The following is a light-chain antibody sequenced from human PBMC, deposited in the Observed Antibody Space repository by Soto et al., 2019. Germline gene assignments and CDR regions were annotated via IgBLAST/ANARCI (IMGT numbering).Light chain of an antibody. J-gene: IGKJ4*01. V-gene: IGKV1-16*01. CDR1: HPININ. CDR3: LHYQRYPPA. Sequence: DIQMTQSPSSLSASVGDRVTITCRASHPININLVWFHQKPGKAPKSLIYAATNLQSGVPSRFSGSGGGTDFSLTISRLQPEDVATYDCLHYQRYPPAFGGGNKLEI. CDR2: AAT.